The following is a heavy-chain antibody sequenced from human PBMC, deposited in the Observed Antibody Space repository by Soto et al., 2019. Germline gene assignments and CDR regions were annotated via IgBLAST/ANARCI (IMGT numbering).Heavy chain of an antibody. CDR2: INQYGKIT. CDR3: ARAAWSDEGWDH. V-gene: IGHV3-48*03. CDR1: GFSFGEYE. J-gene: IGHJ4*02. Sequence: DVQLVESGGGVIQPGGSLRLSCAASGFSFGEYEMNWVRQAPGQGLEWVSYINQYGKITYYADSVKGRFTISRDDAKNSLFLQMDSLRAEDTALYYCARAAWSDEGWDHWGQGILVTVS. D-gene: IGHD1-26*01.